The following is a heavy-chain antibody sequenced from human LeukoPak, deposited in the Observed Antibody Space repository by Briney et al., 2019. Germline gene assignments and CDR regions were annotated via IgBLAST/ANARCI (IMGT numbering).Heavy chain of an antibody. CDR1: GGSISSYY. CDR3: ARGATIPNRFDY. CDR2: IYYSGST. J-gene: IGHJ4*02. Sequence: SETLSLTCTVSGGSISSYYWSWIRQPPGKGLEWIGYIYYSGSTNYNPSLKSRVTISVDASKNQFSLKLSSVTAADTAVYYCARGATIPNRFDYWGQGTLVTVSS. V-gene: IGHV4-59*01. D-gene: IGHD5-12*01.